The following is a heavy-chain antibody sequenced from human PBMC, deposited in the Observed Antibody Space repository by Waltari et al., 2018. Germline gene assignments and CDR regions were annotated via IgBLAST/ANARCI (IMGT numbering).Heavy chain of an antibody. Sequence: QVQLVQSGAEVKKPGSSVKVSCKASGGTFSSYAISWVRQAPGQGLEWMGGINPIFGTANYAQKFQGRVTMTADESTSTAYMELSSLRSEDTAVYYCARGGPGYCSGGSCYPYYFDYWGQGTLVTVSS. CDR3: ARGGPGYCSGGSCYPYYFDY. D-gene: IGHD2-15*01. J-gene: IGHJ4*02. CDR1: GGTFSSYA. V-gene: IGHV1-69*12. CDR2: INPIFGTA.